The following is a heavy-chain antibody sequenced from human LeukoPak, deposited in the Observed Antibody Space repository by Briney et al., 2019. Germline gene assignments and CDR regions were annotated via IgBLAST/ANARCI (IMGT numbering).Heavy chain of an antibody. CDR2: IYTSGST. CDR1: GDSISSDSYY. Sequence: SQTLSLTCTVSGDSISSDSYYWTWIRQPAGKGLEWIGRIYTSGSTNYNPSLKSRATISLDTSRNQFSLRLSSVTAADTAVYYCARSGYCTTTTCYVGYIDVGGKGTTVTVSS. D-gene: IGHD2-2*03. J-gene: IGHJ6*03. CDR3: ARSGYCTTTTCYVGYIDV. V-gene: IGHV4-61*02.